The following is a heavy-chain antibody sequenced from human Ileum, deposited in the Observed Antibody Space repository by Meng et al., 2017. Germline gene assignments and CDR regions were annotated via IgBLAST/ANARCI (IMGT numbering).Heavy chain of an antibody. CDR3: AKSSCSGGSCYFQD. V-gene: IGHV3-69-1*01. D-gene: IGHD2-15*01. CDR2: ISRSSYI. Sequence: GGSLRLSCAASGFTFSDYAMNWVRQAPGKGLEWVSSISRSSYIYYSDSVKGRFSIARDNARKSVYLQMDNLRAEDTAVYYCAKSSCSGGSCYFQDWGQGTLVTVSS. CDR1: GFTFSDYA. J-gene: IGHJ1*01.